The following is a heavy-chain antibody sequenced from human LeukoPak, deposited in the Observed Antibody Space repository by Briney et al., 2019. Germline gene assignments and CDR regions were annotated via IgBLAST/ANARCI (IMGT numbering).Heavy chain of an antibody. Sequence: ASVKVSCKASGYTFTGHYIHWVRQAPGQGPEWMGWINPNSGGTRYAQKFQGRVTMTRDTSISTAYMDLSRLRSDDTALYSCARDYGFYSGLYFFDYWGQGTLVTVSS. J-gene: IGHJ4*02. V-gene: IGHV1-2*02. D-gene: IGHD1-26*01. CDR2: INPNSGGT. CDR3: ARDYGFYSGLYFFDY. CDR1: GYTFTGHY.